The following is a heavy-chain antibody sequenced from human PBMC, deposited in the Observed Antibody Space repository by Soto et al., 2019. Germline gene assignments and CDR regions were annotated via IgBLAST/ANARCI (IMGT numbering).Heavy chain of an antibody. J-gene: IGHJ4*02. CDR1: GYSFTSYG. CDR2: ISPYSGNT. CDR3: ARVNVVVVAATREYYFDY. V-gene: IGHV1-18*01. Sequence: GASVKVSCKASGYSFTSYGFSWVRQAPGQGLEWMGWISPYSGNTNYAQKVQGRVTMTTDTSTSTAYMELSRLRSDDTAVYYCARVNVVVVAATREYYFDYWGQGPLVTVSS. D-gene: IGHD2-15*01.